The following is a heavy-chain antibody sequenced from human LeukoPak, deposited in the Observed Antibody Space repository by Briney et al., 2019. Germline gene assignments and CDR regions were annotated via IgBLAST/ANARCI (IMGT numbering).Heavy chain of an antibody. J-gene: IGHJ6*02. D-gene: IGHD6-13*01. V-gene: IGHV3-23*01. CDR2: ISGTGGST. CDR1: GFTFSNYA. Sequence: GGSLRLSCAASGFTFSNYAMSWVRQAPGKGLEWVSGISGTGGSTYYADSVKGRFTISRDNSKNTLYLQMNSLRAEDTAVYYCAKDIYGGIAAAGIGYYYGMDVWGQGTTVTVSS. CDR3: AKDIYGGIAAAGIGYYYGMDV.